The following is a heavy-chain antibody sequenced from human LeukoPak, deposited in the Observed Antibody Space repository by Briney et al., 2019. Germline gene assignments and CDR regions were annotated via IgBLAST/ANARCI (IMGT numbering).Heavy chain of an antibody. CDR2: ITGSDDRT. Sequence: GGSLRLSCAASGFTFSSAAMTWVRQAPGEGLEWVSTITGSDDRTYYADSVKGRFTISRDYSKNTPHFQMNSLRAEDTAIYYCAKGTQLGSGYHPDYWGQGTLVTVSS. V-gene: IGHV3-23*01. CDR3: AKGTQLGSGYHPDY. D-gene: IGHD3-22*01. J-gene: IGHJ4*02. CDR1: GFTFSSAA.